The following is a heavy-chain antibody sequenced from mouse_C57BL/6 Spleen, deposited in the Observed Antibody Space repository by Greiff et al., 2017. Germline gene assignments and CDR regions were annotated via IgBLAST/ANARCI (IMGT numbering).Heavy chain of an antibody. CDR1: GYAFSSSW. J-gene: IGHJ2*01. V-gene: IGHV1-82*01. CDR3: ARGGLPHYFDY. CDR2: IYPGDGDT. Sequence: VQLKESGPELVKPGASVKISCKASGYAFSSSWMNWVKQRPGKGLEWIGRIYPGDGDTNYNGKFKGKATLTADKSSSTAYMQLSSLTSEDSAVYFCARGGLPHYFDYWGQGTTLTVSS. D-gene: IGHD2-2*01.